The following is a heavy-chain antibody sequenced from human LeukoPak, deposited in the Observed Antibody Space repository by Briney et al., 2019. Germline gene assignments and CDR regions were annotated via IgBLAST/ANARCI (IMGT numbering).Heavy chain of an antibody. Sequence: PGGSLRLSCAASGFTFSSYAMSWVRQAPGKGLEWVSAISGSGASTYYADSVKGRLTISRDNSKNTLYVQMNSLRAEDTAVYYCAKSQFGGVFDGFDIWGQGTMVTVSS. CDR2: ISGSGAST. V-gene: IGHV3-23*01. CDR3: AKSQFGGVFDGFDI. CDR1: GFTFSSYA. D-gene: IGHD3-16*01. J-gene: IGHJ3*02.